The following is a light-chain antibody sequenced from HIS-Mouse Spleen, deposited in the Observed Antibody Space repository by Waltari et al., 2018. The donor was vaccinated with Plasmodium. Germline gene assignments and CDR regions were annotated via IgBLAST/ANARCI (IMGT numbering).Light chain of an antibody. J-gene: IGLJ3*02. CDR3: QAWDSSTAV. CDR2: QDS. V-gene: IGLV3-1*01. CDR1: KLGDKY. Sequence: SYELTQPPSVSVSPGQTASITCSGDKLGDKYACWYQQKPGQSPVLVIYQDSKRPSGIPGRFSVSNSGNTATLTIGGTQAMDEADYYCQAWDSSTAVFGGGTKLTVL.